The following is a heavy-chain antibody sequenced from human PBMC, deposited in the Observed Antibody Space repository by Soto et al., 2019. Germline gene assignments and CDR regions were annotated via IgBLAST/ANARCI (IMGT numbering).Heavy chain of an antibody. D-gene: IGHD2-2*01. J-gene: IGHJ6*02. V-gene: IGHV1-69*13. CDR3: ARHDCISSSCYYYYYYGMDV. Sequence: SLKVSCKASGGTFSSYAISWVRQAPGQGLEWMGGIIPIFDTANYAQNFQGRVTITADEYTSTAYMELSSLRSEDTAVYYCARHDCISSSCYYYYYYGMDVWGQGTPVTVSS. CDR1: GGTFSSYA. CDR2: IIPIFDTA.